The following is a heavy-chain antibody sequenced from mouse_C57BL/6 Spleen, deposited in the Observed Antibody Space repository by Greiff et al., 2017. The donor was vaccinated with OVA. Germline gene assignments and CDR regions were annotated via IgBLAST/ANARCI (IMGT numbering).Heavy chain of an antibody. D-gene: IGHD2-3*01. CDR2: IDPSDSET. CDR3: ARGIYDGYRYWYFDV. Sequence: VQLQQPGAELVRPGSSVKLSCKASGYTFTSYWMHWVKQRPIQGLEWIGNIDPSDSETHYNQKFKDKATLTVDKSSSTAYMQLSSLTSEDSAVYYCARGIYDGYRYWYFDVWGTGTTVTVSS. CDR1: GYTFTSYW. V-gene: IGHV1-52*01. J-gene: IGHJ1*03.